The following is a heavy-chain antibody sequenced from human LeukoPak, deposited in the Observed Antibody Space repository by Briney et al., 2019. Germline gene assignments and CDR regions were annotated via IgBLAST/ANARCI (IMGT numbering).Heavy chain of an antibody. CDR3: ARPVDFWSGYYVY. CDR2: INTDGSST. J-gene: IGHJ4*02. CDR1: GFTFSSNW. Sequence: GGSLRLSCTASGFTFSSNWMHWVRQAPGKGLVWVSRINTDGSSTSYADSVKGRFTISRDNAKNTLYLQMNSLRAEDTAVYYCARPVDFWSGYYVYWGQGTLVTVSS. D-gene: IGHD3-3*01. V-gene: IGHV3-74*01.